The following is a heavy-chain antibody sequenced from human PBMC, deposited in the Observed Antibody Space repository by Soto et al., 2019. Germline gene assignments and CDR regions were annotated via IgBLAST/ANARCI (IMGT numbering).Heavy chain of an antibody. V-gene: IGHV3-30*18. CDR3: AKEIWSYGTYTMDV. Sequence: QVQLVESGGGVVQPGRSLRLSCAASGFTFSHYGIHWVRQAPGWGLEWVAVISFDGSDIHYADSVKGRFSISRDNSKNTLYLQMNNLRTEDTAVYYCAKEIWSYGTYTMDVWGLGPTVTVSS. D-gene: IGHD2-8*01. CDR1: GFTFSHYG. CDR2: ISFDGSDI. J-gene: IGHJ6*02.